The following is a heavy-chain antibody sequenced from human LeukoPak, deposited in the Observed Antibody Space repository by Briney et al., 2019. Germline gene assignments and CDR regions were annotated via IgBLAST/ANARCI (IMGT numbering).Heavy chain of an antibody. D-gene: IGHD1-1*01. J-gene: IGHJ5*02. Sequence: GASVKVSCKVSGYTLTELSMHWVRQAPGRGLEWMGGFDPEDGETIYAQKFQGRVTMTEDTSTDTAYMELSSLRSEDTAVYYCARDGLQTRYSWNDEGRKNWFDPWGQGTQVTVSS. CDR1: GYTLTELS. CDR2: FDPEDGET. V-gene: IGHV1-24*01. CDR3: ARDGLQTRYSWNDEGRKNWFDP.